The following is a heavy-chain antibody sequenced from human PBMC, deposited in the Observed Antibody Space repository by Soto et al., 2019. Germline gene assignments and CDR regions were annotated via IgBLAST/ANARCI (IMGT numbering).Heavy chain of an antibody. V-gene: IGHV1-18*01. J-gene: IGHJ5*02. D-gene: IGHD2-21*02. CDR3: ARLQLGGDRMLNWFDP. CDR2: INVYNGDR. Sequence: QVQVVQSGPELKKPGASVKVSCKAQGYIFTKYGIGWVRQAPGHGLEWMGLINVYNGDRKVAQKFQDRVSMTTDTATDTAYMELKSLRSGDTAGYYCARLQLGGDRMLNWFDPWGQGPLVTVSS. CDR1: GYIFTKYG.